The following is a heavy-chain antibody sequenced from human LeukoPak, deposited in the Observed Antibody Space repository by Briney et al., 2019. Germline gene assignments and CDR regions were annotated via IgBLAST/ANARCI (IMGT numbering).Heavy chain of an antibody. CDR2: INAGNGNT. Sequence: GASVKVSCKASGYTFTSYAMHWVRQAPGQRLEWMGWINAGNGNTKYSQKFQGRVTITRDTSASTAYMELSSLRSEDTAVYYCAKGYCSSTSCRLYYFDYWGQGTLVTVSS. CDR1: GYTFTSYA. D-gene: IGHD2-2*01. CDR3: AKGYCSSTSCRLYYFDY. J-gene: IGHJ4*02. V-gene: IGHV1-3*01.